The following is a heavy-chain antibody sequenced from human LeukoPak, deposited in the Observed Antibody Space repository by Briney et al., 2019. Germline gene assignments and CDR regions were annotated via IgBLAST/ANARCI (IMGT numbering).Heavy chain of an antibody. V-gene: IGHV3-74*01. J-gene: IGHJ6*04. Sequence: GGSLRLSCAASGFALSSYWMHWVRQAPGKGLVWVSRINSDGSSTSYADSVKGRFTISRDNAKNSLYLQMNSLRAEDTAVYYCAELGITMIGGVWGKGTTVTISS. D-gene: IGHD3-10*02. CDR3: AELGITMIGGV. CDR2: INSDGSST. CDR1: GFALSSYW.